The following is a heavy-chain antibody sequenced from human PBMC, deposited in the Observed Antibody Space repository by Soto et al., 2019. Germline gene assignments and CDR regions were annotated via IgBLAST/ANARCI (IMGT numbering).Heavy chain of an antibody. Sequence: GASVKVSCKASGGTFSSSTIRSGRPAPGQGLEWMGRIIPILGIANYAQKFQGRVTTTADKSTSTAYMELSSLRSEGTAVYYCARDIVGVPAGGNYYYYIDVWGKGTTVTVSS. J-gene: IGHJ6*03. CDR1: GGTFSSST. CDR3: ARDIVGVPAGGNYYYYIDV. D-gene: IGHD2-2*01. CDR2: IIPILGIA. V-gene: IGHV1-69*04.